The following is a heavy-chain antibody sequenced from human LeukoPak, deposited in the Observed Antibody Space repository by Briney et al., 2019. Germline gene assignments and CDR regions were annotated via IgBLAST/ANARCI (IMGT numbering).Heavy chain of an antibody. CDR3: ARTCSSGHCYPAGVDC. CDR2: IDYSAVT. D-gene: IGHD2-15*01. J-gene: IGHJ4*02. Sequence: KPSETLSLTCTVSGGSISSYYWSWIRQPPGKGLEWIGDIDYSAVTHCNPSLKSRVTISVDTSKNQFSLKLNSVTAADTAVYYCARTCSSGHCYPAGVDCWGQGTLVTVSS. CDR1: GGSISSYY. V-gene: IGHV4-59*04.